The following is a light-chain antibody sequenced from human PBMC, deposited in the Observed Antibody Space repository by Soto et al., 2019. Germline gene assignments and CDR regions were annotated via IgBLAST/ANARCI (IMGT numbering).Light chain of an antibody. V-gene: IGKV1-39*01. J-gene: IGKJ5*01. Sequence: DIQMTQTPSSLSASVGDRVTITCRASQSISSYLNWYQQKPGKAHELLIYDASTLQSGVQSRFSGSGSGTDFTLTIRSLQPEDFATYYCEHVNSFPITFAQGTRLEIK. CDR2: DAS. CDR3: EHVNSFPIT. CDR1: QSISSY.